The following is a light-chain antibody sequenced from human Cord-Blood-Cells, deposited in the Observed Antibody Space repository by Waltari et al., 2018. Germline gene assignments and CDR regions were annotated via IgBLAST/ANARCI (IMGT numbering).Light chain of an antibody. CDR2: DVS. CDR1: SSDVGGYNY. J-gene: IGLJ2*01. V-gene: IGLV2-14*01. CDR3: SSYTSSSTVV. Sequence: QSALTQPASVSGSPGQSIHISCTGTSSDVGGYNYLSWYQQPPGKAPKLMIYDVSNRPSGVSNRFSGSKSGNTASLTISGLQAEDEADYYCSSYTSSSTVVFGGGTKLTVL.